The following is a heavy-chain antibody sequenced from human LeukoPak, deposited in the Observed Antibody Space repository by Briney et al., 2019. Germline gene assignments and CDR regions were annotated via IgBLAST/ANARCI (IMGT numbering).Heavy chain of an antibody. CDR2: ISDGGGST. Sequence: PGGSLRLSCATSGFTFCSFAMSWVRQPPGKGLEWVSAISDGGGSTYHADSVKGRFTISRDNSTNTLYLLMNSLRAEGTAVYYCAKGNFVRGGYYYYGMYVWGQRTTVTVSS. CDR3: AKGNFVRGGYYYYGMYV. CDR1: GFTFCSFA. V-gene: IGHV3-23*01. D-gene: IGHD3-10*01. J-gene: IGHJ6*02.